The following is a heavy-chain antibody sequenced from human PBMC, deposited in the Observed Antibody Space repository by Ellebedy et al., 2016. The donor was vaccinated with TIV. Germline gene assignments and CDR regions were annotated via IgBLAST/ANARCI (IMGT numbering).Heavy chain of an antibody. CDR3: VRGPSMVRGLSPTGFYGMDV. D-gene: IGHD3-10*01. CDR1: GYSFSNYD. Sequence: AASVKVSCKASGYSFSNYDINWVRQAIGQGLEWMAWMNPNSDNTAYAQEFQDRLTVTRNNSVSTAYMELSGLRYDDTAFYYCVRGPSMVRGLSPTGFYGMDVWGQGTTVTVSS. J-gene: IGHJ6*02. V-gene: IGHV1-8*01. CDR2: MNPNSDNT.